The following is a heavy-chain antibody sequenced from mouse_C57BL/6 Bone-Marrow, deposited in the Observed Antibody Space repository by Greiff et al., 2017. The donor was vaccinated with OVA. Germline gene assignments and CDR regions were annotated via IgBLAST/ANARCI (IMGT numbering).Heavy chain of an antibody. D-gene: IGHD1-1*01. CDR1: GYTFTSYW. CDR3: ARFRARGSSY. CDR2: IHPNSGST. J-gene: IGHJ2*01. Sequence: VQLQQSGAELVKPGASVKLSCKASGYTFTSYWMHWVKQRPGQGLEWIGMIHPNSGSTNYNEKFKSKATLTVDKSSSTAYMQLSSLTSEDSAVYYCARFRARGSSYWGQGTTLTVSS. V-gene: IGHV1-64*01.